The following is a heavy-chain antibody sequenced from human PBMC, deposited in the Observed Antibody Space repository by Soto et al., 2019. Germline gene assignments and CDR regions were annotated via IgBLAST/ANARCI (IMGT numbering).Heavy chain of an antibody. CDR3: ARVGDSTTYGMAV. V-gene: IGHV1-69*01. J-gene: IGHJ6*02. CDR2: IIPFFGTS. CDR1: GGTFSSYP. Sequence: QVQLVQSGAEVKKPWSSVKVSCKASGGTFSSYPINWVRQAPGQGREWMGGIIPFFGTSNYAQKFQGRVTITADESTSTAYMELRSLRSEATAVYYCARVGDSTTYGMAVWGQGTTVTVSS. D-gene: IGHD6-13*01.